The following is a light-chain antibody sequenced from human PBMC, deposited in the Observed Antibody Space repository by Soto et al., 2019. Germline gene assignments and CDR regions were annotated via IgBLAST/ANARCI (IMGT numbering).Light chain of an antibody. V-gene: IGKV3-20*01. J-gene: IGKJ1*01. CDR1: HSVANNY. CDR2: AAS. CDR3: QQYRGSPTWT. Sequence: FVLTQSPGTLSLSPGERATLSCRASHSVANNYLAWYQQKHGQAPRLLIFAASSRATGVPHRFGASGSGTEFTRTISRLEPEDFGVYFCQQYRGSPTWTFGQGTKV.